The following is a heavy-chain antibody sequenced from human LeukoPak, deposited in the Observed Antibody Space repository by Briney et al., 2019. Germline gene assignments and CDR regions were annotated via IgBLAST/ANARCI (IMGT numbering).Heavy chain of an antibody. CDR2: INSDGSTT. D-gene: IGHD5-24*01. CDR1: GFTFSNYW. V-gene: IGHV3-74*01. CDR3: ARRKDRDILFDY. J-gene: IGHJ4*02. Sequence: PGGSLRLSCAASGFTFSNYWMHWVRQAPGKGLVWVSRINSDGSTTTYADSVKGRFTISRDNAKNRLYLQMNSLRAEDTAVYYCARRKDRDILFDYWGQGTLVTVSS.